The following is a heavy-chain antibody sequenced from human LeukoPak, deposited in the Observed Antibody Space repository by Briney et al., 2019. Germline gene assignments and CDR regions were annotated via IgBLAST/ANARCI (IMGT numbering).Heavy chain of an antibody. CDR2: INPNSGGT. D-gene: IGHD1-26*01. CDR1: GYTFTGYY. V-gene: IGHV1-2*02. J-gene: IGHJ4*02. Sequence: ASVTVSCKASGYTFTGYYMHWVRQAPGQGLEWMGWINPNSGGTNYAQRFQGRVTMTRDTSISTAYMELSRLRSDDTAVYCCARALGVVGATHYWGQGTLVTVSS. CDR3: ARALGVVGATHY.